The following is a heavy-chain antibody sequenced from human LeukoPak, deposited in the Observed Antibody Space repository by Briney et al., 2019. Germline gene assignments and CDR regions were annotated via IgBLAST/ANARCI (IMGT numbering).Heavy chain of an antibody. J-gene: IGHJ4*02. D-gene: IGHD3-22*01. V-gene: IGHV3-48*03. Sequence: GGSLRLSCAASGFTFSSYEMTWVRQAPGKGLEWISYISSGGSTIYYADSVKGRFTISRDNAKNSLYLQMNSLRAEDTAVYYCARITVVITYFDYWGQGTLVSVSS. CDR3: ARITVVITYFDY. CDR2: ISSGGSTI. CDR1: GFTFSSYE.